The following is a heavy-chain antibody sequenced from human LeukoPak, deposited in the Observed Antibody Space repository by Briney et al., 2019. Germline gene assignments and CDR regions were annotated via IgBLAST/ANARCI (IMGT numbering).Heavy chain of an antibody. CDR3: ARVEDSSGYKTIDY. CDR1: GGSISSYY. J-gene: IGHJ4*02. Sequence: SETLSLTCTVSGGSISSYYWSWIRQPAGKGLEWIGRIYTSGSTNYNPSLKSRVTMSVDTSKNQFSLKLSSVTAADTAVYYCARVEDSSGYKTIDYWGQGTLVTVSS. CDR2: IYTSGST. V-gene: IGHV4-4*07. D-gene: IGHD3-22*01.